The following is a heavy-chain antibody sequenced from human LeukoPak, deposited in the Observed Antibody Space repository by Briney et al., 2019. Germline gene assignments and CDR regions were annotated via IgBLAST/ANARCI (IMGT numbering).Heavy chain of an antibody. Sequence: PGGSLRLSCAASGFTFSSYAMSWVRQAPRKGLEWVSAISGSGGSTYYADSVKVRFTISRDNSKNTLYLQLNSLRAEDTAVYYCAKLTEAVAGPFAYWGQGTLVTVSS. CDR3: AKLTEAVAGPFAY. CDR1: GFTFSSYA. V-gene: IGHV3-23*01. J-gene: IGHJ4*02. D-gene: IGHD6-19*01. CDR2: ISGSGGST.